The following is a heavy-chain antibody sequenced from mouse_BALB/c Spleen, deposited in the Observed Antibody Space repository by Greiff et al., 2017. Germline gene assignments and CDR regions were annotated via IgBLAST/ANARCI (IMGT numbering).Heavy chain of an antibody. CDR1: GYTFTSYW. Sequence: QVQLKESGAELAKPGASVKMSCKASGYTFTSYWMHWVKQRPGQGLEWIGYINPSTGYTEYNQKFKDKATLTADKSSSTAYMQLSSLTSEDSAVYYCARKEGDRYFDVWGAGTTVTVSS. CDR2: INPSTGYT. D-gene: IGHD3-3*01. CDR3: ARKEGDRYFDV. J-gene: IGHJ1*01. V-gene: IGHV1-7*01.